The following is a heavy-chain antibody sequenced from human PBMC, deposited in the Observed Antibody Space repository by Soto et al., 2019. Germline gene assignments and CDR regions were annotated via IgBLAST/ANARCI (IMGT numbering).Heavy chain of an antibody. D-gene: IGHD6-19*01. CDR3: AKARFSSGWYYFDY. CDR1: GFTFDDYA. V-gene: IGHV3-9*01. Sequence: SLRLSCAASGFTFDDYAMHWVRQAPGKGLEWVSGISWNSGSIGYADSVKGRFTISRDNAKNSLYLQMNSLRAEDTALYYCAKARFSSGWYYFDYWGQGTLVTVSS. J-gene: IGHJ4*02. CDR2: ISWNSGSI.